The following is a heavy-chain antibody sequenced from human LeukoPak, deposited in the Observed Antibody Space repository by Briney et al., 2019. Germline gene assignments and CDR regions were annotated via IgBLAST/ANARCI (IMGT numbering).Heavy chain of an antibody. CDR1: GFTFSSYA. D-gene: IGHD5-12*01. Sequence: GGSLRLSCAASGFTFSSYAMSWVRQAPGKGLEWVSAISGRGYSTYYADSVKGRFIISRDNSRDTLYLQMNSLRAEDTAVYYCAKVPLVASYYFDYWGQGTLVTVSS. V-gene: IGHV3-23*01. CDR2: ISGRGYST. J-gene: IGHJ4*02. CDR3: AKVPLVASYYFDY.